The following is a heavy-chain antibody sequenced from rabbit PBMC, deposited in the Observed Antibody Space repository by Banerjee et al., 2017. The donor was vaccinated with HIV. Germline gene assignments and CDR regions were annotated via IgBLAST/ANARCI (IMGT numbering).Heavy chain of an antibody. V-gene: IGHV1S47*01. CDR2: IDPVFGIT. J-gene: IGHJ3*01. CDR3: ARDGAGGSYFAL. CDR1: GFSFSNKA. D-gene: IGHD8-1*01. Sequence: QQQLVESGGGLVQPEGSLTLTCKASGFSFSNKAVMCWVRQAPGKGLEWIGYIDPVFGITYYANWVNGRFSISRENAQNTVSLQMTSLTAADTATYFCARDGAGGSYFALWGQGTLVTVS.